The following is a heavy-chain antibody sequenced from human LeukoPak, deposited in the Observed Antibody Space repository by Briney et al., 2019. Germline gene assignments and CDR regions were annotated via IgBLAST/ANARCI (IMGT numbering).Heavy chain of an antibody. CDR1: GFTFSSYS. CDR2: INHSGST. V-gene: IGHV4-34*01. J-gene: IGHJ5*02. D-gene: IGHD3-3*01. Sequence: AGGSLRLSCAASGFTFSSYSMNWVRQAPGKGLEWIGEINHSGSTNYNPSLKSRVTISVDTSKNQFSLKLSSVTAADTAVYYCARHGATMFGVVTKRRGWFDPWGQGTLVTVSS. CDR3: ARHGATMFGVVTKRRGWFDP.